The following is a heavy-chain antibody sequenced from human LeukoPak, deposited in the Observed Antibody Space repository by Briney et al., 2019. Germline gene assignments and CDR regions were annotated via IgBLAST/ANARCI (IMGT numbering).Heavy chain of an antibody. Sequence: GASVKVSCEASGYTFTSYAMHWVRQAPGQRLEWMGWINAGNGNTKYSQKFQGRVTITRDTSASTAYMELSSLRSEDTAVYYCARELGYCSGGSCLHEDYWGQGTLVTVSS. CDR3: ARELGYCSGGSCLHEDY. J-gene: IGHJ4*02. D-gene: IGHD2-15*01. CDR2: INAGNGNT. V-gene: IGHV1-3*01. CDR1: GYTFTSYA.